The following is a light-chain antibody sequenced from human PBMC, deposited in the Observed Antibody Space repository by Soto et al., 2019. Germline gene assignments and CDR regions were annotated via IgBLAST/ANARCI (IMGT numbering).Light chain of an antibody. J-gene: IGKJ4*01. CDR3: QQSYSTPPS. CDR2: AAS. Sequence: DIRLTQTPSFLPASVGERATTTCRGSQGISSYLAWYQQRPGKGTKFLIYAASSLQSGVPSRFSGSGFGTDFTLTISSLQPEDFGTYYCQQSYSTPPSFGGGSKVDIK. CDR1: QGISSY. V-gene: IGKV1-39*01.